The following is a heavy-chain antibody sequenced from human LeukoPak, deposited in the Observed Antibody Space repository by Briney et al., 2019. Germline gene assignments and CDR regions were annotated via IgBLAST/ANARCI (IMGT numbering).Heavy chain of an antibody. Sequence: GGSLRLSCAASGFTFSSYAMHWVRQAPGKGLEWVAVISYDGSNKYYADSVKGRFTISRDNSKNTLYLQMNSLRAEDTAVYYCARSFGVVTPYFDYWGQGTLVTVSS. CDR2: ISYDGSNK. D-gene: IGHD3-3*01. V-gene: IGHV3-30-3*01. J-gene: IGHJ4*02. CDR3: ARSFGVVTPYFDY. CDR1: GFTFSSYA.